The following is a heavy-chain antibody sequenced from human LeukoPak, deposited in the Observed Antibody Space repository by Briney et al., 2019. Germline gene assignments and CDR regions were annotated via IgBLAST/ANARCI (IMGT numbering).Heavy chain of an antibody. D-gene: IGHD6-19*01. Sequence: QPGGSLRLSCAASGFTFSSYWMHWVRQAPGKGLEWVSVITGSGGSTYYADSVKGRFTISRDNSKNTVSLEMNSLRAEDTAVYYCAKVGVMRRSGWFGGDYFDFWGQGTLVTVSS. V-gene: IGHV3-23*01. CDR1: GFTFSSYW. CDR3: AKVGVMRRSGWFGGDYFDF. J-gene: IGHJ4*02. CDR2: ITGSGGST.